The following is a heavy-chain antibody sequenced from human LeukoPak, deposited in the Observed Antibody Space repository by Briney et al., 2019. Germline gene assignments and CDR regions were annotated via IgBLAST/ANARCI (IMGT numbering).Heavy chain of an antibody. D-gene: IGHD6-13*01. Sequence: PGGSLRLSCAASGFTFSSYSMNWVRQAPGKGLEWVSSISSSSSYIYYADSVKGRFTISRDNAKNSLYLQMNSLRAEDTAVYYCARDPPGSHSSSWYVFEAEYFQHWGQGTLVTVSS. CDR2: ISSSSSYI. J-gene: IGHJ1*01. CDR3: ARDPPGSHSSSWYVFEAEYFQH. CDR1: GFTFSSYS. V-gene: IGHV3-21*01.